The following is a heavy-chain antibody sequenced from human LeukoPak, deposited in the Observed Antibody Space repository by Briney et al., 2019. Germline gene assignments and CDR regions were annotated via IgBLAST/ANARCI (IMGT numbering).Heavy chain of an antibody. Sequence: GESLKISCKGSGYNFNTYWVAWVRQLPGKGLEWMWIIRPMNSDVRYGPSFQGQVAISADRSINTAYLQWSSLTASDTAMYYCASRPFETTVVPWDFYWGQGTQVTVSS. J-gene: IGHJ4*02. D-gene: IGHD4-23*01. CDR3: ASRPFETTVVPWDFY. CDR2: IRPMNSDV. V-gene: IGHV5-51*01. CDR1: GYNFNTYW.